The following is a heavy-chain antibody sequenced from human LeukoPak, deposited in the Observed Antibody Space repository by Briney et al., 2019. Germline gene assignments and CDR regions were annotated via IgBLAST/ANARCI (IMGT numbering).Heavy chain of an antibody. D-gene: IGHD6-19*01. J-gene: IGHJ4*02. CDR1: GSTFSSYE. CDR2: ISSSGSTI. V-gene: IGHV3-48*03. Sequence: GGSLRLSCAASGSTFSSYEMNWVRQAPGKGLEWVSYISSSGSTIYYADSVKGRFTISRDNAKNSLYLQMNSLRAEDTAVYYCARDLAVAGKGPGDYWGQGTLVTVSS. CDR3: ARDLAVAGKGPGDY.